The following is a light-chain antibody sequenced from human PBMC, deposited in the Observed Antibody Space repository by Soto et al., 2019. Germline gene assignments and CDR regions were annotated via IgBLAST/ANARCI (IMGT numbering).Light chain of an antibody. CDR1: RSNIGAGYD. CDR3: GAWDPSLNAYL. Sequence: QSVLTQPPSVSGAPGQRVTISCTGSRSNIGAGYDVHWYQQLPGTAPKLLIYDDTERPSGIPDRFSGSRSATSATLGIAGLQTGDEADYFCGAWDPSLNAYLFGTGTKLTVL. V-gene: IGLV1-51*01. CDR2: DDT. J-gene: IGLJ1*01.